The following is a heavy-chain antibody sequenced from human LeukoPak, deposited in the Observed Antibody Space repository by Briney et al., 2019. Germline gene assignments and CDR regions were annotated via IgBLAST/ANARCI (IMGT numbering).Heavy chain of an antibody. CDR2: INPSDGST. Sequence: ASVKVSCKASGYTLTDYYMHWVRQAPGQGLEWLGIINPSDGSTTYAQKFQGRVTMTRDTSTSAVYMELSSLRSEDTALYYCARHQGAGEYPFDYWGQGTLVTVSS. J-gene: IGHJ4*02. CDR3: ARHQGAGEYPFDY. CDR1: GYTLTDYY. V-gene: IGHV1-46*01. D-gene: IGHD3-16*01.